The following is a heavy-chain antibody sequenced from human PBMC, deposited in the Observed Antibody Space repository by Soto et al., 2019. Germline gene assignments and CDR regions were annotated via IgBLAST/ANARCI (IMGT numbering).Heavy chain of an antibody. D-gene: IGHD2-15*01. Sequence: SVKVSCKASGFTFTSSAVQWVRQARGQRLEWIGWIVVGSGNTNYAQKFQERVTITRDMSTSTAYMELSSLRSEDTAVYYCAADRKGYCSGGSCYGTPLVGGMDVWGQGTTVTVSS. CDR3: AADRKGYCSGGSCYGTPLVGGMDV. J-gene: IGHJ6*02. V-gene: IGHV1-58*01. CDR1: GFTFTSSA. CDR2: IVVGSGNT.